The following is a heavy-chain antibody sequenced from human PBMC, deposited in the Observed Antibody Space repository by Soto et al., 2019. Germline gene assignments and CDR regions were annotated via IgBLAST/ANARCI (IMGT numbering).Heavy chain of an antibody. D-gene: IGHD3-22*01. Sequence: ASVKVSCKASGFTFTSSAMQWVRQARGQRLEWIGWIVVGSGNTNYAQKFQERVTITRDMSTSTAYKELSSLRSEDTAVYYCAADWYYYDSSGSPGAFDIWGQGTMVTVSS. CDR2: IVVGSGNT. CDR1: GFTFTSSA. V-gene: IGHV1-58*02. CDR3: AADWYYYDSSGSPGAFDI. J-gene: IGHJ3*02.